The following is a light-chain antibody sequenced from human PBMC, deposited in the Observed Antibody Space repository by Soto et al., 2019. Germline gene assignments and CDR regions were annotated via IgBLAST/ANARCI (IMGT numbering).Light chain of an antibody. V-gene: IGKV3-20*01. CDR1: QSVSSSY. CDR2: GAS. J-gene: IGKJ2*02. Sequence: EIVLTQSPGTLSLSPGERATLSCRASQSVSSSYLAWFQQKPGQAPRLLIYGASSRATGIPDRFSGSGAGTDFTLTISRLEPEDVAVYYYQQYGSSPRTFGQGTNLEIK. CDR3: QQYGSSPRT.